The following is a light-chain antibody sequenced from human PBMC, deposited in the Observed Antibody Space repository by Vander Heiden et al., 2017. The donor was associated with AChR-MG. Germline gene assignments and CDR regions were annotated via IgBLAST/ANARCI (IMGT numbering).Light chain of an antibody. Sequence: DILMTPPPSSLSASVGDRVTISCRASQSISNYLAWYQQKPGKVPNLLIHAAPSLQTGVPSRFSGSGSGTDFTLTISSLQPEDVATYYCQQNYSGPRTFGQGTKVEIK. CDR3: QQNYSGPRT. CDR2: AAP. CDR1: QSISNY. J-gene: IGKJ1*01. V-gene: IGKV1-27*01.